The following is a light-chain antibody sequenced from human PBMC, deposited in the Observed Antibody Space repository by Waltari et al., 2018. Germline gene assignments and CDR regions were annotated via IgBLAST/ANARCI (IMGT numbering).Light chain of an antibody. V-gene: IGKV1-39*01. CDR2: DAS. CDR1: RGIDAF. Sequence: CRASRGIDAFLHWYQQQPGKAPKLLIYDASTLQRGVPPRFSRTRIGTEFSLTFSDLQPEDFATYFCQQSYIAPVTFGRGKRLE. CDR3: QQSYIAPVT. J-gene: IGKJ5*01.